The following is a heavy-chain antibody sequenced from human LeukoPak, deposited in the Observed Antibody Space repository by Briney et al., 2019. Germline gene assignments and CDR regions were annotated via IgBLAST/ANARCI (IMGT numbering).Heavy chain of an antibody. J-gene: IGHJ6*02. CDR3: ARHRVGGYENYYYGMDV. CDR2: IYPGDSDT. CDR1: GYSFTSYW. Sequence: GESLKISCKGSGYSFTSYWIGWVRQMPGKGLEWMGIIYPGDSDTRYSPSFQGQVTISADKSISTAYLQWSSLKASDTAMYYCARHRVGGYENYYYGMDVWGQGTTVTVSS. D-gene: IGHD5-12*01. V-gene: IGHV5-51*01.